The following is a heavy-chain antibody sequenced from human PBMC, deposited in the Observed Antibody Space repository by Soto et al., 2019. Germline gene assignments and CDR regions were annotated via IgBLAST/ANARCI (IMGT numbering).Heavy chain of an antibody. V-gene: IGHV1-69*01. D-gene: IGHD2-15*01. Sequence: QVQLVQSGAEVKKPGSSVKVSCKASGGTFSSYAISWVRQAPGQGLEWMGGIIPIFGTANYAQKFQGRVTMTADESTSTAYMELSSLRSEDTAVYYCARDDCSGGSCYSLPYYYYYGMDVWGQGTTVTVSS. CDR1: GGTFSSYA. CDR3: ARDDCSGGSCYSLPYYYYYGMDV. CDR2: IIPIFGTA. J-gene: IGHJ6*02.